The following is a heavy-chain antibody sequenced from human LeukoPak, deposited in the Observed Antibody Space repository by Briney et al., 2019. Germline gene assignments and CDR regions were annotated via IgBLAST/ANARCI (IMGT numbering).Heavy chain of an antibody. CDR2: INPNSGGT. V-gene: IGHV1-2*02. CDR1: GYTFTGYY. CDR3: ARYSGGQWLDLDY. D-gene: IGHD6-19*01. Sequence: ASVKVSCKASGYTFTGYYMHWVRQAPGQGLEWMGWINPNSGGTNYAQKFQGGVTMTRDTSISTAYMELSRLRSDDTAVYYCARYSGGQWLDLDYWGQGTLVTVSS. J-gene: IGHJ4*02.